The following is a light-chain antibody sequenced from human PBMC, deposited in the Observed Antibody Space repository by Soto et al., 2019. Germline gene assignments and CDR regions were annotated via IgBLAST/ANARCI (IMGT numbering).Light chain of an antibody. CDR2: AAS. J-gene: IGKJ1*01. Sequence: DIPLTQSPSFLSASIGERVTITCRASQGISSYLAWYQRKPGKAPELLIYAASTLQSGVPSRFSGSGSGTEFTLTISSLQPEDFATYFCQQFDSFPRTFGQGTKVEIK. CDR1: QGISSY. CDR3: QQFDSFPRT. V-gene: IGKV1-9*01.